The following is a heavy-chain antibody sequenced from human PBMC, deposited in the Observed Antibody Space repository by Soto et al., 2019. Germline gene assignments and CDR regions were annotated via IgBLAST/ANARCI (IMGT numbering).Heavy chain of an antibody. Sequence: SVKVSCKASGGTFSSYAISWVRQAPGQGLEWMGGIIPIFGTANYAQKFQGRVTITADESTSTAYMELSSLRSEDTAVYYSASSGITMIVVVITHYYYYGMDVWGQGTTVTVSS. CDR1: GGTFSSYA. CDR2: IIPIFGTA. J-gene: IGHJ6*02. D-gene: IGHD3-22*01. V-gene: IGHV1-69*13. CDR3: ASSGITMIVVVITHYYYYGMDV.